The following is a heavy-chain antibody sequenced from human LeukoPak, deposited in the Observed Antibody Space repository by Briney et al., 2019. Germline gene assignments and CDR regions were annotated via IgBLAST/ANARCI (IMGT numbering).Heavy chain of an antibody. J-gene: IGHJ3*02. V-gene: IGHV3-23*01. CDR2: ISGSGGST. CDR3: ARLDYYKDAFDI. CDR1: GFTFSDYY. D-gene: IGHD1-26*01. Sequence: GGSLRLSCAASGFTFSDYYMSWVRQAPGKGLEWVSAISGSGGSTYYADSVKGRFTISRDNSKNTLYLQMNSLRAEDTAVYYCARLDYYKDAFDIWGLGTMVTVSS.